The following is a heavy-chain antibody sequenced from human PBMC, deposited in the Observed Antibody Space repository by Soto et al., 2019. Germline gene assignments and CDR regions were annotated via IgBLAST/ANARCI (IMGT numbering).Heavy chain of an antibody. CDR3: ARPKGTYSSGYYYFDF. J-gene: IGHJ4*02. D-gene: IGHD6-19*01. CDR1: GRTFSTYA. Sequence: QVQLEQSGAEVKQPGSSVRVSCKTSGRTFSTYAINWVRQAPGQGLEWMGAIIPLFGTADYSQKFQGRVTITADESTSTAYMELSSLRSDDTAVYFCARPKGTYSSGYYYFDFWGQGTLVTVSS. CDR2: IIPLFGTA. V-gene: IGHV1-69*01.